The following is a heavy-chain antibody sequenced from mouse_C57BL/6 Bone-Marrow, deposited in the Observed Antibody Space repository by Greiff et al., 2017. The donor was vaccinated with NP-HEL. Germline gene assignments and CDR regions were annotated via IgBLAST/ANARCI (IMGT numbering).Heavy chain of an antibody. J-gene: IGHJ1*03. CDR2: IYPRSGNT. CDR3: ARLPWYVDV. CDR1: GYTFTSYG. V-gene: IGHV1-81*01. Sequence: QVQLQQSGAELARPGASVKLSCKASGYTFTSYGISWVKQRTGQGLVWIGEIYPRSGNTYYNEKFKGKATLTADKSSSTAYMALRSLTSEDSAVYFCARLPWYVDVWGTGTTVTVTS.